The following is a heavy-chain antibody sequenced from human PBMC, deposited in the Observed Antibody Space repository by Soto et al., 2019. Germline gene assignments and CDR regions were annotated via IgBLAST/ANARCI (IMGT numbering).Heavy chain of an antibody. V-gene: IGHV1-58*01. CDR1: GFTFTSSA. Sequence: SVKVSCKASGFTFTSSAVQWLRQARGQRLEWIGWIAVGSGDTRYAQKFQERVTLIWDVSTSTSYMEMSSLRSDDTAVYYCAATCPAHHDRSGFWGDFDYWGQGALDTVFS. CDR2: IAVGSGDT. CDR3: AATCPAHHDRSGFWGDFDY. D-gene: IGHD3-16*01. J-gene: IGHJ4*02.